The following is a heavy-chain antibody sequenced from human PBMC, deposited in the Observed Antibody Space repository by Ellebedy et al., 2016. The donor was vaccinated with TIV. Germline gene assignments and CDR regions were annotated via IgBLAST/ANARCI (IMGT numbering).Heavy chain of an antibody. D-gene: IGHD4-17*01. V-gene: IGHV3-7*01. Sequence: GESLKISXAASGFTFSSYWMSWVRQAPGKGLEWVANIKQDGSEKYYVDSVKGRFTISRDNAKNSLYLQMNSLRAEDTAVYYCAKDDGPVYFDYWGQGTLVTVSS. CDR2: IKQDGSEK. J-gene: IGHJ4*02. CDR1: GFTFSSYW. CDR3: AKDDGPVYFDY.